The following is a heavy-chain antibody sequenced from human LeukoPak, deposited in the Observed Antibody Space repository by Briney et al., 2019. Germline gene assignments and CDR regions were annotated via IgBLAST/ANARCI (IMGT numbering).Heavy chain of an antibody. V-gene: IGHV4-30-2*06. CDR3: ARGYSSSWPYTFDY. CDR2: IYHSGST. Sequence: SQTLSLTCTISGGSVNSGGYYWSWIRQSPGKGLEWIGYIYHSGSTNYNPSLKSRVTISVDRFKNHFSLKLSSVTAADTAVYYCARGYSSSWPYTFDYWGQGALVTVSS. D-gene: IGHD6-13*01. CDR1: GGSVNSGGYY. J-gene: IGHJ4*02.